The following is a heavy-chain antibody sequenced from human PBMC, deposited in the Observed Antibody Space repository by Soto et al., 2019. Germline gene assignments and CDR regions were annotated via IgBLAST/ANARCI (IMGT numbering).Heavy chain of an antibody. J-gene: IGHJ6*02. D-gene: IGHD2-2*01. V-gene: IGHV3-23*01. Sequence: GGSLRLSCAASGFTFSSYAVSWVRQAPGKGLEWVSAISGSGGSTYYADSVKGRFTISRDNSKNTLYLQMNSLRAEDTAVYYCAKGVVPAARDYYYYYGMDVWGQGTTVTVSS. CDR2: ISGSGGST. CDR1: GFTFSSYA. CDR3: AKGVVPAARDYYYYYGMDV.